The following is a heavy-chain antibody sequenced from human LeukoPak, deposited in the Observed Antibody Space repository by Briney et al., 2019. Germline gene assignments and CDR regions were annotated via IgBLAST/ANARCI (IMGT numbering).Heavy chain of an antibody. J-gene: IGHJ4*02. CDR3: ARGHSIASRLAYFDY. CDR2: IYYSGSP. Sequence: SQTLSLTCTVSGGSISTYYWSWIREPPGKGLEWIGYIYYSGSPNYIPSLLSRVTLSVDTSKNQFSLKLSSVTAADTAVYYCARGHSIASRLAYFDYWGQGTLVTVSS. V-gene: IGHV4-59*08. CDR1: GGSISTYY. D-gene: IGHD6-6*01.